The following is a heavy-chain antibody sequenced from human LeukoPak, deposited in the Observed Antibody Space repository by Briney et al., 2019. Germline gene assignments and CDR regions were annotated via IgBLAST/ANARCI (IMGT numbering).Heavy chain of an antibody. Sequence: SETLSLTCSVSGGSISSRSYYWGWIRQPPGKGLEWIGSIYYSGSTYYNPSLKSRVTISVDTSKNQFSLKLSSVTAADTAVYYCARDPRFLEWLSEKGYMDVWGKGTTVTVSS. CDR3: ARDPRFLEWLSEKGYMDV. V-gene: IGHV4-39*07. CDR1: GGSISSRSYY. CDR2: IYYSGST. D-gene: IGHD3-3*01. J-gene: IGHJ6*03.